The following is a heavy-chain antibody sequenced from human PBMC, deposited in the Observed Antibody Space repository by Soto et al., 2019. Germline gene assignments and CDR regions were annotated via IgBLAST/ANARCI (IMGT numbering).Heavy chain of an antibody. CDR1: GDTFSSYA. V-gene: IGHV1-69*06. CDR3: ARAIVVVPAASYYYGMDV. D-gene: IGHD2-2*01. Sequence: SLKGSCKASGDTFSSYAISWVRQAPGQGLEWMGGIISIFVTANYAQKFQGRVTITADKSTITAYMELSSLRSEDTAVYYCARAIVVVPAASYYYGMDVWGQGTTVTVSS. CDR2: IISIFVTA. J-gene: IGHJ6*02.